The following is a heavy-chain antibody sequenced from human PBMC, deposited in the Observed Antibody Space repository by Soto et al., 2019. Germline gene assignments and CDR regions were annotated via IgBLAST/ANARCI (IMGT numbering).Heavy chain of an antibody. CDR3: GRVARYPDLTIFDY. CDR1: GGSISSYY. CDR2: IYYSGST. Sequence: SETLSLTWTVSGGSISSYYWSWIRQPPGKGLEWIGYIYYSGSTNYNPSLKSRVTISVDTSKNKFSLKMSSVTDADTAVYYCGRVARYPDLTIFDYWGQGTLVTISS. D-gene: IGHD3-9*01. V-gene: IGHV4-59*01. J-gene: IGHJ4*02.